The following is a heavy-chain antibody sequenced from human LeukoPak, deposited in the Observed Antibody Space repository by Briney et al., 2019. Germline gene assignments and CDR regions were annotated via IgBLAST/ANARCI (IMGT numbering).Heavy chain of an antibody. CDR2: ISGDTSDM. CDR1: GFTFSNYG. CDR3: ARGTFDFDY. Sequence: GGSLRLSCAASGFTFSNYGMNWVRQAPGKGLEWVSSISGDTSDMDYADSVKGPFTTSRDNAKNSLYLQMNSVRAEDTAVYYCARGTFDFDYWGQGTLVTVSS. J-gene: IGHJ4*02. V-gene: IGHV3-21*01.